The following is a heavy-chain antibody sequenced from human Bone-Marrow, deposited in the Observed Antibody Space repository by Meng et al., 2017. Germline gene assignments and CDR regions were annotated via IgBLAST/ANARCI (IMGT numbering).Heavy chain of an antibody. CDR2: IKSKTDGGTT. J-gene: IGHJ4*02. CDR1: GFTFSNAW. D-gene: IGHD3-9*01. Sequence: ETLSLTCAASGFTFSNAWMSWVRQAPGKGLEWVGRIKSKTDGGTTDYAAPVKGRFTISRDDSKNTLYLQMNSLKTEDTAVYYCTTGTVRYFDWLPDWGQGTLVTVSS. V-gene: IGHV3-15*01. CDR3: TTGTVRYFDWLPD.